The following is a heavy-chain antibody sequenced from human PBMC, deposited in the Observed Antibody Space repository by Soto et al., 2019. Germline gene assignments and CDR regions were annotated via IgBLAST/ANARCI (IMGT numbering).Heavy chain of an antibody. CDR1: GYTFINYG. D-gene: IGHD2-2*01. V-gene: IGHV1-18*01. J-gene: IGHJ5*02. Sequence: QGQLVQSGAEVTEPGASVKVSCKASGYTFINYGVSWVRQAPGQGLEWMGWISGNTGKANYAQNLQGRATMTTDTSTNTAYMELRSLRSDDTAVYYCARDWNCSNTRCQNCFDPWGQGTLVTVSS. CDR2: ISGNTGKA. CDR3: ARDWNCSNTRCQNCFDP.